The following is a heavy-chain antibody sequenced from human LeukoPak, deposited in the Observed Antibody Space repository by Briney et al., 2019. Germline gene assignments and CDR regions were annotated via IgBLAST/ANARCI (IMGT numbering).Heavy chain of an antibody. D-gene: IGHD6-19*01. V-gene: IGHV3-48*03. CDR3: TLVEVASDFDY. Sequence: GGSLRLSCAVSRFAFSVYQMNWVRQAPGKGLEWVSNIASSGTTKYYADSVKGRFSISRDNAKSSLYLQMNSLRVEDTAVYYCTLVEVASDFDYWGQGALVTVSS. CDR2: IASSGTTK. J-gene: IGHJ4*02. CDR1: RFAFSVYQ.